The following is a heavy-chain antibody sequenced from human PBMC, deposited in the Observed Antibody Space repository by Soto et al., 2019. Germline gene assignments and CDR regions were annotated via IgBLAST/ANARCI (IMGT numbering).Heavy chain of an antibody. CDR2: IKSKFSGETT. V-gene: IGHV3-15*01. CDR1: GLTFKYAW. Sequence: GGSLRLSCVASGLTFKYAWMSWVRQAPGKGLEWVGRIKSKFSGETTDYGAPVKGRFIISRDDSRDTLFLQMNSLKVEDTAVYYCTKESHCSGGSCPDNWGQGTLVTVSS. CDR3: TKESHCSGGSCPDN. J-gene: IGHJ4*02. D-gene: IGHD2-15*01.